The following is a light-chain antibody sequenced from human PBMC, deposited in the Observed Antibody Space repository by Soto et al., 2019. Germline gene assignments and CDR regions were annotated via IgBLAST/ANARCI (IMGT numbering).Light chain of an antibody. CDR3: QQSYRPLT. CDR2: WAS. J-gene: IGKJ1*01. CDR1: QSVLYSSNNKNY. Sequence: DIVMTQSPDSLAVSMGERATINCKSSQSVLYSSNNKNYLAWYHQKPGQPPKLLIYWASTRESVVHDRFSVGGSETDFTLTISSLQAEDDAVYFCQQSYRPLTFGQGTTVHIK. V-gene: IGKV4-1*01.